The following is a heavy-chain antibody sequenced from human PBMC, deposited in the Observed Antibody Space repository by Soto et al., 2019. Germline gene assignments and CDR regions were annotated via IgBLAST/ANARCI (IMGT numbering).Heavy chain of an antibody. V-gene: IGHV3-23*01. D-gene: IGHD3-9*01. CDR3: ATSFRYFDN. CDR2: ISGTASRT. Sequence: QAGGSLRLSCAGSGFTPTTTPLSWVRQPPGKGLEWVTTISGTASRTYYVDSVKGRFFISRDNAKNTVTLQMNNLTLDDTAVYYCATSFRYFDNWGQGTRVTVSS. CDR1: GFTPTTTP. J-gene: IGHJ4*02.